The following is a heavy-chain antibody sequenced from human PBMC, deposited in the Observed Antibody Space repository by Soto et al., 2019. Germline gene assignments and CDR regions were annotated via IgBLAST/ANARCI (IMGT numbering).Heavy chain of an antibody. J-gene: IGHJ6*02. CDR3: ARVHPTATADTYYYSGLDV. Sequence: EVQLVESGGGLIQPGGSLRLSCAASGFTVSSSNMNWVRQTPGKGLECVSVIYSGGSTYFADSVKCRFTISRDNSKNTSYLQMNSLRAEDTAVYYCARVHPTATADTYYYSGLDVWGQEPTVTVSS. D-gene: IGHD6-13*01. V-gene: IGHV3-53*01. CDR1: GFTVSSSN. CDR2: IYSGGST.